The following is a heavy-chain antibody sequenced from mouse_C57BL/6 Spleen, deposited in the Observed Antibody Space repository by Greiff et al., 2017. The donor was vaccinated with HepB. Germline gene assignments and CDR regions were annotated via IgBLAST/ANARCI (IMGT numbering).Heavy chain of an antibody. CDR2: ISSGSSTI. CDR1: GFTFSDYG. Sequence: EVKLVESGGGLVKPGGSLKLSCAASGFTFSDYGMHWVRQAPEKALEWVAYISSGSSTIYYADTVKGRFTISRDNAKNTLFLQMTSLRSEDTAMYYCARQGYDAMDYWGQGTSVTVSS. J-gene: IGHJ4*01. CDR3: ARQGYDAMDY. D-gene: IGHD3-3*01. V-gene: IGHV5-17*01.